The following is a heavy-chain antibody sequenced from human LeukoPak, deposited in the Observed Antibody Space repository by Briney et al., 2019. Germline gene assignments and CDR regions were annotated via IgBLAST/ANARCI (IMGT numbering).Heavy chain of an antibody. Sequence: ASVKVSCKASGYTFTSYGISWVRQAPGQGLEWMGWISAYNGNTNYAQKLQGRVTITSDESTRTAYMELSSLRSEDTAVYYCARDRGERGTSWSLPAHAFDIWGQGTMVTVSS. D-gene: IGHD6-13*01. CDR3: ARDRGERGTSWSLPAHAFDI. CDR2: ISAYNGNT. CDR1: GYTFTSYG. V-gene: IGHV1-18*01. J-gene: IGHJ3*02.